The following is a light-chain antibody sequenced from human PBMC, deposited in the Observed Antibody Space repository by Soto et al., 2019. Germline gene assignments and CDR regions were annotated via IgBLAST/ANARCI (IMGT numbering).Light chain of an antibody. CDR2: GAS. V-gene: IGKV3-20*01. Sequence: DIVLTHTPGTLSLSPWEIATLSCRASQRVGSNYLAWYQQKPVQPPRLLIHGASSRASGIPDRFIGSGGGANFPLTIGGLEPEEFVVYYCQQYGYSPITFGQGTRLEIK. CDR1: QRVGSNY. CDR3: QQYGYSPIT. J-gene: IGKJ5*01.